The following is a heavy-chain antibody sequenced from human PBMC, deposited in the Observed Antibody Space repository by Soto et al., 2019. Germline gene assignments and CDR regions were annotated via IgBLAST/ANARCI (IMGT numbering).Heavy chain of an antibody. Sequence: PGGSLRLACAASGFTFSSYEMNWVRQAPGKGLEWISFITTSGYNVFYADSVKGRFTISRDNTLNSLYLQMDSLRAEDTAVYYCARNGYSYGYRPYYFDYWGQGTLVTVSS. V-gene: IGHV3-48*03. CDR2: ITTSGYNV. J-gene: IGHJ4*02. CDR3: ARNGYSYGYRPYYFDY. CDR1: GFTFSSYE. D-gene: IGHD5-18*01.